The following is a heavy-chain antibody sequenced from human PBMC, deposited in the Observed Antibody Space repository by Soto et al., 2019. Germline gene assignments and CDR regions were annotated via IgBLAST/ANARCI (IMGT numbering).Heavy chain of an antibody. J-gene: IGHJ3*02. CDR3: ARDRVDGPDTFDI. D-gene: IGHD3-3*01. CDR1: GYTFTGYY. Sequence: GASVKVSCKASGYTFTGYYMHWVRQAPGQGLEWMGWINPNSGGTNYAQKFQGWVTMTRDTSISTAYMELSRLRSDDTAVYYCARDRVDGPDTFDIWGQGTMVTVSS. V-gene: IGHV1-2*04. CDR2: INPNSGGT.